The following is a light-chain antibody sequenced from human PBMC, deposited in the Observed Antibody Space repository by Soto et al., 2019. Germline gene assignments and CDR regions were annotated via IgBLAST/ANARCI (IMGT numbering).Light chain of an antibody. CDR3: QQYGGSPTT. J-gene: IGKJ1*01. CDR2: GAS. V-gene: IGKV3-20*01. CDR1: QTVSSSY. Sequence: EIVLTQSPGSLSLSPGERAALSCRASQTVSSSYLAWYQQKSGQAPRLLVYGASTRATGIPDRFSGSGSGTDFTLTINRLEPEDFAVYYCQQYGGSPTTFGQGTKVDI.